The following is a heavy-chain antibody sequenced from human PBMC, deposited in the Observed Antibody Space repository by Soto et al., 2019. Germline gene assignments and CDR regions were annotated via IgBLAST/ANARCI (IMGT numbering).Heavy chain of an antibody. CDR2: VNTNSGNT. D-gene: IGHD4-17*01. CDR1: GYTFSCCD. Sequence: QVQLVQSGAEVKKPGASVKVSCKASGYTFSCCDINWVRQAPGQGLEWLGWVNTNSGNTGSAQRLQGRVTMTRDPSKSTAYMELNSLRSDDTAVYYCARVYGDVTHWGQGTLVTVSS. CDR3: ARVYGDVTH. V-gene: IGHV1-8*01. J-gene: IGHJ4*02.